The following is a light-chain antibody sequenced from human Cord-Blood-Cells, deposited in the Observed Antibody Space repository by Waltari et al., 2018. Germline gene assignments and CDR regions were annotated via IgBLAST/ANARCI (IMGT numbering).Light chain of an antibody. Sequence: QSALTQPRQVSGSPGRSVTISCTGTSSDVGGYNYVSWYQQPPGKAPKLMIYDVSKRPSGVPDRFSGSKSGNTASLTISGLQAEDEADYYCCSYAGSYTYVFGTGTKVTVL. CDR3: CSYAGSYTYV. J-gene: IGLJ1*01. CDR2: DVS. V-gene: IGLV2-11*01. CDR1: SSDVGGYNY.